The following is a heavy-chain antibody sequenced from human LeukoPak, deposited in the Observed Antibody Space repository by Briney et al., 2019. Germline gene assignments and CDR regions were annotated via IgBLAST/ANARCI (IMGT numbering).Heavy chain of an antibody. D-gene: IGHD3-10*01. CDR1: GGSISSSSYY. CDR2: IYYSGST. Sequence: SETLSLTCTVSGGSISSSSYYWGWIRQPPGKGLEWIGSIYYSGSTYYNPSLKSRVTISVDTSKNQFSLKLSSVTAADTAVYYCVRRELYGSGSYYSFDYWGQGTLVTVSS. J-gene: IGHJ4*02. CDR3: VRRELYGSGSYYSFDY. V-gene: IGHV4-39*01.